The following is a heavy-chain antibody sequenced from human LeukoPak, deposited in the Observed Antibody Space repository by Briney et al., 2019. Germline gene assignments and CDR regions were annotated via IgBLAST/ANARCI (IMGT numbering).Heavy chain of an antibody. Sequence: GGSLRLSCTASGFTFSNFWMGWVRQAPEKGLEWVSAISGSGGSTYYADSVKGRFTISRDNSKNTLYLQMNSLRAEDTAVYYCAKANVVAAMADWFDPWGQGTLVTVSS. V-gene: IGHV3-23*01. D-gene: IGHD2-15*01. CDR3: AKANVVAAMADWFDP. CDR2: ISGSGGST. CDR1: GFTFSNFW. J-gene: IGHJ5*02.